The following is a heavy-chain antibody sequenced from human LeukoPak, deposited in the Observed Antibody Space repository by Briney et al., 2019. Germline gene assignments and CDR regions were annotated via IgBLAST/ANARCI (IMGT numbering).Heavy chain of an antibody. CDR1: GDSISSGDYY. D-gene: IGHD3-16*02. CDR3: AREGIYDYVWGSYRQLSFDY. Sequence: SETLSLTCTVSGDSISSGDYYWSWIRQPAGKGLEWIGRIYTSGSTNYNPSLKSRVTISVDTSKNQFSLKLSSVTAADTAVYYCAREGIYDYVWGSYRQLSFDYWGQGTLVTVSS. J-gene: IGHJ4*02. CDR2: IYTSGST. V-gene: IGHV4-61*02.